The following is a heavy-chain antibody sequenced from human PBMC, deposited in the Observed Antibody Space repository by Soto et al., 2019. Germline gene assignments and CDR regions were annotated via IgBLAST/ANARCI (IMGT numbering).Heavy chain of an antibody. D-gene: IGHD2-2*01. CDR3: ARGISTTRYYYYYGMDV. J-gene: IGHJ6*02. CDR2: INPSGGIT. CDR1: GYTLTSYY. V-gene: IGHV1-46*01. Sequence: QVQLVQSGAEVKKPGASVKVSCKASGYTLTSYYLHWVRQAPGQGPEWMGIINPSGGITNDAQKFQDRVTMTSDTSTSTVYMELSSLRSEDTAVYYCARGISTTRYYYYYGMDVWGQGTTVTVSS.